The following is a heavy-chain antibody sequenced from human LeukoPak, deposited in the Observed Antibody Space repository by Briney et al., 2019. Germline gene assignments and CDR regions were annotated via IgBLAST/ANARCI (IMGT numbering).Heavy chain of an antibody. CDR3: ARHGGPYSFDQ. V-gene: IGHV4-59*08. Sequence: NTSETLSLTCTVSGGSISSYYWSWVRQPPGKGLEWIGCIYDIGNTNYNPSLKSRVTISVDTSKNQFSLKLSSVTAADTAVYYCARHGGPYSFDQWGQGTLVTVSS. CDR2: IYDIGNT. CDR1: GGSISSYY. J-gene: IGHJ4*02. D-gene: IGHD4-11*01.